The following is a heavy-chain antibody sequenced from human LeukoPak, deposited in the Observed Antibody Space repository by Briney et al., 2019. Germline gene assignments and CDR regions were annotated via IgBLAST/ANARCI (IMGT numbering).Heavy chain of an antibody. Sequence: GESLKISCKGSGYSFTNFWIGWVRQMPGKGLEWMGIIYPGDSDTRYSPSFQGQVTISADKSIRTAYLQWSSLKAPDTAIYYCARRGPSSDSSGFYYGGLDYWGQGTLVTVSS. D-gene: IGHD3-22*01. CDR3: ARRGPSSDSSGFYYGGLDY. CDR2: IYPGDSDT. J-gene: IGHJ4*02. CDR1: GYSFTNFW. V-gene: IGHV5-51*01.